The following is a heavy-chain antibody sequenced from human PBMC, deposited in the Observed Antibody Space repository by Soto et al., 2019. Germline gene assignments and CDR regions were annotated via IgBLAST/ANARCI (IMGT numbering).Heavy chain of an antibody. Sequence: SETLSLTCTVSGGSISSGGYYWSWIRQHPGEGLEWIGYIYYSGSTYYNPSLKSRVTISVDPSKNQFSLKLSSVTAADTAVYYCAIDNLSWYSHWFVPCVHGTRVTVSS. J-gene: IGHJ5*02. CDR2: IYYSGST. D-gene: IGHD6-13*01. CDR1: GGSISSGGYY. V-gene: IGHV4-31*03. CDR3: AIDNLSWYSHWFVP.